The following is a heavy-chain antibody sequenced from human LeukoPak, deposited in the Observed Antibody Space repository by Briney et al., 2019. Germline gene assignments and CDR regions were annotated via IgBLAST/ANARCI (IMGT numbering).Heavy chain of an antibody. Sequence: GGSLSLSCATSGITFSTSIMNWVRQAPGKGLEWVSSISSSSKYIYYADSVTGRFTISRDNAKNSLHLQMNSLRTDDTAVYYCARDLSFYYYDDSGYYHFDYWGQGTLVTVSS. CDR2: ISSSSKYI. CDR1: GITFSTSI. D-gene: IGHD3-22*01. CDR3: ARDLSFYYYDDSGYYHFDY. J-gene: IGHJ4*02. V-gene: IGHV3-21*01.